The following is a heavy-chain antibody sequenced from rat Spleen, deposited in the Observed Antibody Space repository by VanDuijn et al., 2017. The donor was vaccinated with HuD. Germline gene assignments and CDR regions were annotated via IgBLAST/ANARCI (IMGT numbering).Heavy chain of an antibody. CDR2: MWSDGDT. D-gene: IGHD2-5*01. J-gene: IGHJ4*01. CDR1: GFSLTSYH. Sequence: QVQLKESGPGLVQPSQTLSLTCTVSGFSLTSYHVHWLRQPPGKGLEWMGVMWSDGDTSFNSALNSRLNISRDTSKSQVFLKMSSLQTEDTATYYCARLGGLWRGTYGIMDAWGQGASVTVPS. CDR3: ARLGGLWRGTYGIMDA. V-gene: IGHV2-32*01.